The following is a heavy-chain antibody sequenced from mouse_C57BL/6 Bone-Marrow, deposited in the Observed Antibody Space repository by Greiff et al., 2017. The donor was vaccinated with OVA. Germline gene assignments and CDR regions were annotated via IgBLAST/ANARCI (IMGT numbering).Heavy chain of an antibody. CDR1: GFNIKDDY. Sequence: EVHLVESGAELVRPGASVKLSCTASGFNIKDDYMHWVKQRPEQGLEWIGWIDPENGDTEYASKFQGKATITADTSSNTAYLQLSSLTSEDTAVYYCTPGAQATMDYWGQGTSVTVSS. J-gene: IGHJ4*01. CDR2: IDPENGDT. V-gene: IGHV14-4*01. D-gene: IGHD3-2*02. CDR3: TPGAQATMDY.